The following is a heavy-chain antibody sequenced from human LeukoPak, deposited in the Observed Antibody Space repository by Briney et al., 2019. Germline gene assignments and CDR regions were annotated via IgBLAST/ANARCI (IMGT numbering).Heavy chain of an antibody. Sequence: ASVKVSCKASGYTFSNYGISWVRQAPGQGLEWMGWISSYNDNTNYAQKLQGRVTMTTDTSTSTAYMELRSLRSDDTAVYYCARVPAGLLWFGESAPYYYYMDVWGKGTTVTVSS. CDR2: ISSYNDNT. V-gene: IGHV1-18*01. J-gene: IGHJ6*03. CDR3: ARVPAGLLWFGESAPYYYYMDV. D-gene: IGHD3-10*01. CDR1: GYTFSNYG.